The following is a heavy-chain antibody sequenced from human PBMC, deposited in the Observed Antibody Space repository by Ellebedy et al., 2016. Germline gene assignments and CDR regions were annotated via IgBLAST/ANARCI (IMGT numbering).Heavy chain of an antibody. V-gene: IGHV3-11*01. D-gene: IGHD3-16*01. CDR2: ISSSGSTI. J-gene: IGHJ6*02. Sequence: GGSLRLSXAASGFTFSDYYMSWIRQAPGKGLEWVSYISSSGSTIYYADSVKGRFTISRDNAKNSLYLHMNGLRAEDTAVYYCAKVFAGLRDYGMDVWGQGTTVTVSS. CDR3: AKVFAGLRDYGMDV. CDR1: GFTFSDYY.